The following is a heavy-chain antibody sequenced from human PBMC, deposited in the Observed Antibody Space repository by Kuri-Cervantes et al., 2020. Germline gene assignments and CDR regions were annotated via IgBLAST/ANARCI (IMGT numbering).Heavy chain of an antibody. Sequence: GGSLRLSCAASGFTFSSYAMHWVRQAPGKGLEWVAVISYDGSNKYYADSVKGRFTISRDNSKNTLYLQMNSLRAEDTAVYYCARVSGGWFGPMDVWGQGTTVTVSS. J-gene: IGHJ6*02. CDR2: ISYDGSNK. CDR3: ARVSGGWFGPMDV. V-gene: IGHV3-30-3*01. D-gene: IGHD2-15*01. CDR1: GFTFSSYA.